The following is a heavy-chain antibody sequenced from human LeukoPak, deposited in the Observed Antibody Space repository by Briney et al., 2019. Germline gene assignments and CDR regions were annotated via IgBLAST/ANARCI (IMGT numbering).Heavy chain of an antibody. J-gene: IGHJ3*02. CDR2: ISSSGSTI. V-gene: IGHV3-11*01. CDR1: GFTFSNYY. D-gene: IGHD4-17*01. Sequence: GGSLRLSCAASGFTFSNYYMSWTRQAPGKGLEWVSYISSSGSTIYYADSVKGRFTISRDNAKNSLYLQMNSLRAEDTAVYYCARDGDYVVAFDIWGQGTMVTVSS. CDR3: ARDGDYVVAFDI.